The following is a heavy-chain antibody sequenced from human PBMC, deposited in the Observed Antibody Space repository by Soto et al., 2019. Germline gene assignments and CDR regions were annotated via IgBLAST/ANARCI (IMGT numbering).Heavy chain of an antibody. CDR3: AHPRGYGVFDAYDI. Sequence: EVQLVESGGGLVQPGGSLKLSCAASGFTLSGSVIYWVRQPSGKGLEWVGRIRSRSNGYATAYAASVRGRFTISRDNSIDTLYLQMSHLRTEDTAVYYCAHPRGYGVFDAYDIWGQGTMVTVS. CDR1: GFTLSGSV. J-gene: IGHJ3*02. CDR2: IRSRSNGYAT. D-gene: IGHD4-17*01. V-gene: IGHV3-73*02.